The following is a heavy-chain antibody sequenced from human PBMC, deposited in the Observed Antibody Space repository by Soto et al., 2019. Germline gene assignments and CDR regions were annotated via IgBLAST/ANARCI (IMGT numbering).Heavy chain of an antibody. D-gene: IGHD2-2*01. CDR1: GYTFTSYG. CDR2: ISAYNGNT. J-gene: IGHJ6*02. Sequence: QVQLVQSGAEVKKPGASVKVSCKASGYTFTSYGISWVRQAPGQGLEWMGWISAYNGNTNYAQKLQGRVTMTTDTXTXXAYMELRSLRSDDTAVYYCAIWGISTSPAPGAMDVWGQGTTVTVSS. V-gene: IGHV1-18*01. CDR3: AIWGISTSPAPGAMDV.